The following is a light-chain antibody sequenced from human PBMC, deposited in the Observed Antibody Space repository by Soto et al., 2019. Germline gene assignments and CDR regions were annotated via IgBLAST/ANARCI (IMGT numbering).Light chain of an antibody. CDR2: GAS. V-gene: IGKV3-20*01. CDR1: QSVSNSY. CDR3: QQYGSSPPLT. J-gene: IGKJ4*01. Sequence: DIVLTQSPVTLSLSPGERATLSCRASQSVSNSYLAWYQQKPGQAPRLLIYGASSRATGIPDRFSGSGSGTDFTLTISRLEPEDFAVYYCQQYGSSPPLTFGGGTKVDIK.